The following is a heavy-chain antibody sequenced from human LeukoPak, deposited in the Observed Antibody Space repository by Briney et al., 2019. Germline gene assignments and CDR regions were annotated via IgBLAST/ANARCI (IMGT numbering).Heavy chain of an antibody. J-gene: IGHJ6*03. CDR3: ARFRPAYYYYYMDV. D-gene: IGHD2-2*01. Sequence: ASVKVSCKASGYTFTNYYMHWVRQAPGQGLEWMGLINPGGGNTNYAQNFQGRVTMTRDTSTSTVYMELSSLRSEDTAMYYCARFRPAYYYYYMDVWGKGTTVTVSS. CDR1: GYTFTNYY. V-gene: IGHV1-46*01. CDR2: INPGGGNT.